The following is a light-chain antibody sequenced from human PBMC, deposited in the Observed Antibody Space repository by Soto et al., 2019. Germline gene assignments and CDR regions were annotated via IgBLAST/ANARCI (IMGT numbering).Light chain of an antibody. V-gene: IGKV1-39*01. CDR3: QQSFSTPRT. CDR1: QTISTY. CDR2: GAS. J-gene: IGKJ1*01. Sequence: DIQMTQSPSPLSASVGDRVTITCRASQTISTYLNWYQQKPGKAPKLLIYGASSLQSGVPSRFSGSGAGTDFTLTISSLQPEDFGTYYCQQSFSTPRTFGQGTQVEIK.